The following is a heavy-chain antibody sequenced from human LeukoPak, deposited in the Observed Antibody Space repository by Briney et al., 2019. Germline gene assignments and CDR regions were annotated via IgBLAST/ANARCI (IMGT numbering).Heavy chain of an antibody. CDR1: GYTSTSYY. D-gene: IGHD2-21*01. Sequence: GASVKVSCKASGYTSTSYYMHWVRQAPGQGLEWMGIINPSGGSTSYAQKFQGRVTMTRDTSTSTVYMELCSLRSEDTAVYYCARGLGCGGDCYAKEGHAFDIWGQGTMVTVSS. J-gene: IGHJ3*02. CDR2: INPSGGST. V-gene: IGHV1-46*01. CDR3: ARGLGCGGDCYAKEGHAFDI.